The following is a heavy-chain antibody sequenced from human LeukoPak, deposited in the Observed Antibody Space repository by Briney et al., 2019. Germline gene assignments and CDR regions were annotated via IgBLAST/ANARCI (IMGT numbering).Heavy chain of an antibody. V-gene: IGHV4-39*01. CDR2: IYYSGST. Sequence: SETLSLTCTVSGGSISSSSYYWGWIRQPPGKGLEWIGSIYYSGSTYYNPSLKSRVTISVDTSKNQFSLKLSSVTAADTAVYYCARPRDSSGYYGVYFDYWGQGTLVTVSS. CDR3: ARPRDSSGYYGVYFDY. D-gene: IGHD3-22*01. J-gene: IGHJ4*02. CDR1: GGSISSSSYY.